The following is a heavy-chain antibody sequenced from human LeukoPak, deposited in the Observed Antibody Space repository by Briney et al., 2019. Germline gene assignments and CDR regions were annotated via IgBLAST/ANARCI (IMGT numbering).Heavy chain of an antibody. J-gene: IGHJ4*02. V-gene: IGHV3-64*02. Sequence: GGSLRLSCAASGFTFGTYAMHWVRQAPGKGLEYVSAIGSNGRITYYADSVKGRFTISRDNSKNILYLQMGSLRTEDTAVYYCARVSGWYWFDNWGQGTLVTVSS. CDR3: ARVSGWYWFDN. CDR2: IGSNGRIT. D-gene: IGHD6-19*01. CDR1: GFTFGTYA.